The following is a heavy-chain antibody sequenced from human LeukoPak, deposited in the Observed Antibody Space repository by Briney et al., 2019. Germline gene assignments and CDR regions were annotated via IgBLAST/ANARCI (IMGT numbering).Heavy chain of an antibody. D-gene: IGHD2-15*01. CDR3: ATSRCLIGYCSGGDYDAFDI. V-gene: IGHV1-2*04. CDR2: INPNSGGT. CDR1: GYTFTGYY. Sequence: ASVKVSCKASGYTFTGYYIHWVRQAPGQGLEWMGWINPNSGGTNYAQKSQGWVTMTRDTSISTAYMELSRPRSDDTAVYYCATSRCLIGYCSGGDYDAFDIWGQGTMVTVSS. J-gene: IGHJ3*02.